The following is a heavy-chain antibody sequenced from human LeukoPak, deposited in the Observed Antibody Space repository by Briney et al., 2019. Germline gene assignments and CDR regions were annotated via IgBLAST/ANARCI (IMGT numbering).Heavy chain of an antibody. CDR1: GYTLAELS. V-gene: IGHV1-24*01. D-gene: IGHD2-2*02. CDR3: AREAYVYCSSTSCDTGVYYYYYGMDV. J-gene: IGHJ6*02. CDR2: FDPEDGET. Sequence: GASVKVSCKVSGYTLAELSMHWVRQAPGKGLEWMGGFDPEDGETIYAQKFQGRVTMTEDTSTDTAYMELSRLRSDDTAVYYCAREAYVYCSSTSCDTGVYYYYYGMDVWGQGTTVTVSS.